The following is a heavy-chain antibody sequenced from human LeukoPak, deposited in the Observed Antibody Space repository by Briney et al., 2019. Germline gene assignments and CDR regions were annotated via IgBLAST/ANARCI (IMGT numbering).Heavy chain of an antibody. CDR3: ASLRITMVRGDY. CDR1: GFTFSSYW. CDR2: INTDGSST. Sequence: GGSLRLSCAASGFTFSSYWMHWVRHAPGKGLVWVSRINTDGSSTSYADSVKGRFTISRDNAKNTLYLQMNSLRAEDTAVYYCASLRITMVRGDYWGQGTLVTVSS. J-gene: IGHJ4*02. V-gene: IGHV3-74*01. D-gene: IGHD3-10*01.